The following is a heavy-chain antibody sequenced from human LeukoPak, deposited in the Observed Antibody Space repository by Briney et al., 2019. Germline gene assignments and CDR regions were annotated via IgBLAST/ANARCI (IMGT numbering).Heavy chain of an antibody. Sequence: PGGSLRLSCAASGFTFSSYGMHWVRQAPGKGLEWVAVIWYDGSNKYYADSVKGRFTISRDNSKNTLYLQMNSLRAEDTAVYYCARDEYYYDSSGYYYTPRLSFDYWGQGTLVTVSS. D-gene: IGHD3-22*01. CDR1: GFTFSSYG. V-gene: IGHV3-33*01. J-gene: IGHJ4*02. CDR3: ARDEYYYDSSGYYYTPRLSFDY. CDR2: IWYDGSNK.